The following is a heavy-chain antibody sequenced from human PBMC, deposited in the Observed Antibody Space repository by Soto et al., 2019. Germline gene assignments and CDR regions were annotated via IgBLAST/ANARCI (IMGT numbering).Heavy chain of an antibody. CDR1: WDSINNGKNY. D-gene: IGHD3-9*01. V-gene: IGHV4-39*01. CDR2: IYYRGNT. CDR3: ARLEGLATISYYFDF. Sequence: SETLSPTFSVSWDSINNGKNYLGRVPQPPGKGLEWIGSIYYRGNTYYNPSLQTRVTISLDKSKSQFSLRLNSVTAADSAVYFCARLEGLATISYYFDFWGQGAQVTVSS. J-gene: IGHJ4*02.